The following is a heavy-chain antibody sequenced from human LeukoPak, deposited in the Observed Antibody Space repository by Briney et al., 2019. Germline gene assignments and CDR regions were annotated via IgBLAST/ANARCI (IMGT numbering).Heavy chain of an antibody. CDR1: GFTFSSYE. CDR3: ARDAQSIAAEIDY. Sequence: GGSLRLSCAASGFTFSSYEMNWVRQAPGKGLEWISYISSSGSTIYYADSVKGRFTFSRDNAKKSLYLQMNSLRAEDTAVYYCARDAQSIAAEIDYWGQGTLVTVS. D-gene: IGHD6-13*01. V-gene: IGHV3-48*03. J-gene: IGHJ4*02. CDR2: ISSSGSTI.